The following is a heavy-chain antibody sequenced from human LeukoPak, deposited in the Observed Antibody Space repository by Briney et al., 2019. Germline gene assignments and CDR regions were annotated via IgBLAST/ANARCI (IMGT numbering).Heavy chain of an antibody. Sequence: SSETLSLTCNVSGYSISSAYYWAWIRQSPGKGLEWIGSIDDGGSTSYNPSLRSRVAVSVDTSKNQFSLNLTSVTAADTAVYYCARVMGVQTFLDLYYFDYWGQGTLVTVSS. J-gene: IGHJ4*02. CDR2: IDDGGST. V-gene: IGHV4-38-2*02. CDR3: ARVMGVQTFLDLYYFDY. D-gene: IGHD1-1*01. CDR1: GYSISSAYY.